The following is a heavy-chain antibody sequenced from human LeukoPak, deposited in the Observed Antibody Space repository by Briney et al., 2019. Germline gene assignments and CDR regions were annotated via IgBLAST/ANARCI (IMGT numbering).Heavy chain of an antibody. V-gene: IGHV1-8*01. CDR2: MNPNSGNT. Sequence: GASVKVSCKASGYTFTSYDINWVRQATGQGLEWMGWMNPNSGNTGYAQKFQGRVTMTRNTSISTAYMELSSLRSEDTAVYYCARGVLLWFRELLSGRGAFDIWGQGTMVTVSS. CDR1: GYTFTSYD. CDR3: ARGVLLWFRELLSGRGAFDI. D-gene: IGHD3-10*01. J-gene: IGHJ3*02.